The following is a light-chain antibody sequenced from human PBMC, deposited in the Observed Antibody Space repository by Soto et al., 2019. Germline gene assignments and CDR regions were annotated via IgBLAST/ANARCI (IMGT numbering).Light chain of an antibody. CDR2: DAS. CDR1: QSVRSY. Sequence: EIVLTQSPATLSLSPGERATLSCRASQSVRSYLAWYQQKPGQAPRLLIYDASNRATGIPARFSGSGSGTDFTLTISSLEPEDFAVYYCQQRSIWPPTFGGGTKVEIK. CDR3: QQRSIWPPT. J-gene: IGKJ4*01. V-gene: IGKV3-11*01.